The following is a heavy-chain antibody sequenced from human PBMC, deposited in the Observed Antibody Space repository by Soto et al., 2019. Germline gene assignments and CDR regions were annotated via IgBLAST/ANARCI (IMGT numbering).Heavy chain of an antibody. J-gene: IGHJ4*02. CDR2: IIPIFGTA. Sequence: SVKVSCKASGGTFSSYAISWVRQAPGQGLEWVGGIIPIFGTANYAQKFQGRVTITADESTSTAYMELSSLRSEDTAVYYCARDRSLARWWLLSYWGQGTLVTVS. D-gene: IGHD3-22*01. CDR1: GGTFSSYA. CDR3: ARDRSLARWWLLSY. V-gene: IGHV1-69*13.